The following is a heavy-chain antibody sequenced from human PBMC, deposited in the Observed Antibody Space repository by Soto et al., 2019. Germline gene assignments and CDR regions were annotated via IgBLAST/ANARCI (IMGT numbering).Heavy chain of an antibody. Sequence: PGGSLKISCKGSGYSFTSYWIGWVRQMPGKGLEWMGIIYPGDSDTRYSPSFQGQVTISADKSISTAYLQWSSLKASDTAMYYCARLGGRYYDSSVGMDVWGQGTTVTVSS. V-gene: IGHV5-51*01. CDR3: ARLGGRYYDSSVGMDV. J-gene: IGHJ6*02. CDR2: IYPGDSDT. D-gene: IGHD3-22*01. CDR1: GYSFTSYW.